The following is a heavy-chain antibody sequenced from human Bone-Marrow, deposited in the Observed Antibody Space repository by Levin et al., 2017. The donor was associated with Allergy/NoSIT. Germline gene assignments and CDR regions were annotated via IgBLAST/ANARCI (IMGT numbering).Heavy chain of an antibody. CDR3: ARNSRNHYFYGLDV. CDR2: IYYTGTT. V-gene: IGHV4-61*01. J-gene: IGHJ6*02. D-gene: IGHD6-13*01. Sequence: SETLSLTCSVSGSSIRSVSSYWSWIRHSPEKGLEWIAQIYYTGTTEYNPSLRSRLSVSVDTSRNQFSLQLTSVSAADMAVYYCARNSRNHYFYGLDVWGQGTTVIVSS. CDR1: GSSIRSVSSY.